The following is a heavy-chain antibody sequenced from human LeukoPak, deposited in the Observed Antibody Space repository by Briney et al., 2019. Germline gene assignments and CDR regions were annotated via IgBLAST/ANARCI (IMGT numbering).Heavy chain of an antibody. J-gene: IGHJ4*02. V-gene: IGHV3-21*01. D-gene: IGHD1-26*01. CDR1: GFTFSTYS. Sequence: PGGSLRLSCAASGFTFSTYSMNWVRQAPGKGLEWVSSISSGSGYIYYADSVKGRFTISRDNAKNSLCLQMNSLRAEDTAVYYCARDSGSYYAFDYWGQGTLVTVSS. CDR2: ISSGSGYI. CDR3: ARDSGSYYAFDY.